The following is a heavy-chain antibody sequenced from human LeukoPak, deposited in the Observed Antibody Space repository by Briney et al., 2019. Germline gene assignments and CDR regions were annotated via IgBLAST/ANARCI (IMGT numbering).Heavy chain of an antibody. V-gene: IGHV1-18*01. CDR2: ISAYNANT. J-gene: IGHJ4*02. D-gene: IGHD6-19*01. CDR1: GYTFTSYG. CDR3: ARASWQWLDAGDFDY. Sequence: GASVKVSCKASGYTFTSYGISWVRQAPGQGLEWMGWISAYNANTNYAQKLQGRVTMTTDTSTSTAYMELRSLRSDDTAVYYCARASWQWLDAGDFDYWGQGTLVTVSS.